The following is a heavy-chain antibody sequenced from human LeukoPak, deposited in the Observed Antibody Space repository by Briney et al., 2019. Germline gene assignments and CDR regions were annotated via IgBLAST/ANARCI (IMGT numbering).Heavy chain of an antibody. CDR3: ARGGAARLHFQI. Sequence: KPSETLSLTCTVSGGSISSYYWSWIRQPPGKGLEWIGYIYHSGSTNYNPSLQSRVTISVDTSKNQFSLNLSSVTAADTAVYYCARGGAARLHFQIWGQGTLVTVSS. V-gene: IGHV4-59*01. J-gene: IGHJ1*01. D-gene: IGHD6-6*01. CDR2: IYHSGST. CDR1: GGSISSYY.